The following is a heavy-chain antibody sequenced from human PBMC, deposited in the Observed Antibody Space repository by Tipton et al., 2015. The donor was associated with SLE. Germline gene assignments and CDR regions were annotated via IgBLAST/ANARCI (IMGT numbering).Heavy chain of an antibody. CDR3: ARDSSSGWIFDY. V-gene: IGHV3-30-3*01. J-gene: IGHJ4*02. CDR2: ISYDGSNK. CDR1: GFTFSSYA. Sequence: SLRLFCAASGFTFSSYAMHWVRQAPGKGLEWVAVISYDGSNKYYADSVKGRFTISRDNSKNTLYLQMNSLRAEDTAVYYCARDSSSGWIFDYWGQGTLVTVSS. D-gene: IGHD6-19*01.